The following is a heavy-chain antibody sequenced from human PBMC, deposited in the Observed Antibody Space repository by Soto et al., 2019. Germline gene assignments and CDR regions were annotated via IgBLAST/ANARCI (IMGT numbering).Heavy chain of an antibody. V-gene: IGHV4-39*01. Sequence: NPSETLSLTCTVSGGSVSNSNYYWGWIRQSPGKGLEWIGSVYYRGRSYSKSSVKSRVTISVDTSKNQFSLNLNSVTASDTAVYFCAKVVVGATSHSDFDSWGQGTLVTV. D-gene: IGHD2-15*01. CDR3: AKVVVGATSHSDFDS. CDR1: GGSVSNSNYY. J-gene: IGHJ4*02. CDR2: VYYRGRS.